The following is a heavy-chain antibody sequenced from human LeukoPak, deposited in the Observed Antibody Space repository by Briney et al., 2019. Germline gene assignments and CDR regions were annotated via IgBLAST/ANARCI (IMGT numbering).Heavy chain of an antibody. D-gene: IGHD3-10*01. CDR2: IYYSGST. CDR1: GGSISSYY. V-gene: IGHV4-59*12. CDR3: ARDLRGKRDP. J-gene: IGHJ5*02. Sequence: SETLSLTCTVSGGSISSYYWSWIRQPPGKGLEWIGYIYYSGSTNYNPSLKSRVTISVDTSKNQFSLKLSSVTAADTAVYYCARDLRGKRDPWGQGTLVTVSS.